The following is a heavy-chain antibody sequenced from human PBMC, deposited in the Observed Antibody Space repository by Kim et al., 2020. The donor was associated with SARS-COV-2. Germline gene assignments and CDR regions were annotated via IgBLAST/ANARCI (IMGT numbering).Heavy chain of an antibody. V-gene: IGHV3-74*01. CDR2: INSDGSST. D-gene: IGHD6-13*01. J-gene: IGHJ6*02. Sequence: GGSLRLSCAASGFTFSNYWMHWVRQAPGKGLVWVSRINSDGSSTSYADSVKGRFTISRDNAKNTLYLQMNSLRAEDTAVYYCARMGEQKLLYYYYGMDVWGQGTTVTVSS. CDR3: ARMGEQKLLYYYYGMDV. CDR1: GFTFSNYW.